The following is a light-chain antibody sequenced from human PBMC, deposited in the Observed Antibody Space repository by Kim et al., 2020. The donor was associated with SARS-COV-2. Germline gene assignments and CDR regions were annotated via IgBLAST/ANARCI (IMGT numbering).Light chain of an antibody. J-gene: IGLJ1*01. Sequence: LTQPASVSGSPGQSITISCTGTSSDVGSYNLVSWYQQHPGKAPKLMIYEVSKRPSGVSNRFSGSKSGNTASLTISGLQAEDEADYYCCSYAGSSTYVFGTGTKVTVL. CDR2: EVS. V-gene: IGLV2-23*02. CDR1: SSDVGSYNL. CDR3: CSYAGSSTYV.